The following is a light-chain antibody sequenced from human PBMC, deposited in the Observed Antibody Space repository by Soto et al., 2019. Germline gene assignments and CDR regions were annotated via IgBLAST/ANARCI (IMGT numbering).Light chain of an antibody. CDR1: QSINTW. CDR3: QQYKTYSRT. Sequence: DIQMTQSPSTLSASVGDRITITCRASQSINTWLAWYQQKPGEAPKLLIYEGSTLESGVPSRFSGSESGTEFTLTISRLQPDDFATFYCQQYKTYSRTFGQGTKVEV. J-gene: IGKJ1*01. V-gene: IGKV1-5*03. CDR2: EGS.